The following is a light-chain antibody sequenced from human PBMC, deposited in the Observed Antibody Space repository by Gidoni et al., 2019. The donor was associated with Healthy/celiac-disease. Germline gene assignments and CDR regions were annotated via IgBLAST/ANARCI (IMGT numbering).Light chain of an antibody. CDR1: QSLLHSNGYNY. V-gene: IGKV2-28*01. CDR2: LGS. Sequence: DIVMTQSPLSLPVTPGEPASISCRSSQSLLHSNGYNYLDWYLQKPGQSLQLLIYLGSNRASGVPDRFSGSGSGTDFTLKISRVEAEDVGVYYCMQALQTPRTFXXXTKLEIK. J-gene: IGKJ2*02. CDR3: MQALQTPRT.